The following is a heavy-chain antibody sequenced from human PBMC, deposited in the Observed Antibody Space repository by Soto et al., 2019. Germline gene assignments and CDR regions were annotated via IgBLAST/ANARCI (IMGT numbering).Heavy chain of an antibody. CDR2: IYSGGST. D-gene: IGHD4-17*01. CDR3: ARDFVHGDHPEYFQH. V-gene: IGHV3-66*01. Sequence: EVQLVESGGGLVQPGGSLRLSCAASGFTVSSNYMNWVRQAPGKGLEWVSVIYSGGSTYYADSVKGRFTISRDNSKNTLSLQMNSLRAEDTAVYYCARDFVHGDHPEYFQHWGQGTLVPVSS. J-gene: IGHJ1*01. CDR1: GFTVSSNY.